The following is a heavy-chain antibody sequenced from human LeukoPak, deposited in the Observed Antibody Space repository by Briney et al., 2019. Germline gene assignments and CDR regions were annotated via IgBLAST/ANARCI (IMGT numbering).Heavy chain of an antibody. CDR1: GFTFSSYA. D-gene: IGHD4-17*01. V-gene: IGHV3-30-3*01. J-gene: IGHJ4*02. CDR2: ISYDGSNK. CDR3: AVPNYGDYVYFDY. Sequence: GGSLRLSCAASGFTFSSYAMHWVRQAPGKGLEWVAVISYDGSNKYYADSVKGRFTISRDNSKNTLYLQMNSLRAEDTAVYYCAVPNYGDYVYFDYWGQGTLVTVSS.